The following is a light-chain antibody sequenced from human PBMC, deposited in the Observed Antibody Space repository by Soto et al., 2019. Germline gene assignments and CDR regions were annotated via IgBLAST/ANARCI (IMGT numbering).Light chain of an antibody. CDR3: QQYGNSPYT. CDR2: GVS. J-gene: IGKJ2*01. V-gene: IGKV3-20*01. Sequence: EIVLTQSPGTLSLSPGERATLSCRASQSVTSNYLAWYHQKPGQAPRLLIYGVSNSATGIPDRFSGSGSATDITLTINRLEPEDFAVYYCQQYGNSPYTFGQGTKLEIK. CDR1: QSVTSNY.